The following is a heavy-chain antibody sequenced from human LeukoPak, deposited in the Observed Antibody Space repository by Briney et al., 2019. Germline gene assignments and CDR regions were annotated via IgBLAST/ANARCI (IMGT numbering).Heavy chain of an antibody. CDR1: GGPISSSSYY. J-gene: IGHJ5*02. CDR3: ARRGYCSSTSCYEYWFDP. D-gene: IGHD2-2*01. CDR2: IYYSGST. V-gene: IGHV4-39*01. Sequence: PSETLSLTCTVSGGPISSSSYYWGWLPQPRGKGLEWIGIIYYSGSTYYNPSLKSRLTISVDTSKNQFSLKMSSVTATDTAVYYCARRGYCSSTSCYEYWFDPWGQGTLVTVSS.